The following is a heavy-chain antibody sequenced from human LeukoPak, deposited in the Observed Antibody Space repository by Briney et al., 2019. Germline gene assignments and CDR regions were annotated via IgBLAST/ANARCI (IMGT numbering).Heavy chain of an antibody. CDR3: AKVRGP. CDR1: GFTFSSNI. V-gene: IGHV3-23*01. J-gene: IGHJ5*02. CDR2: ISGSGATT. D-gene: IGHD3-10*01. Sequence: GGSLRLSCAASGFTFSSNIMSWVRQAPGKGLEWVSGISGSGATTYYEESVKGRFTISRDNSKNTLYLQMNSLRAEDTAVYYCAKVRGPWGQGTLVTVSS.